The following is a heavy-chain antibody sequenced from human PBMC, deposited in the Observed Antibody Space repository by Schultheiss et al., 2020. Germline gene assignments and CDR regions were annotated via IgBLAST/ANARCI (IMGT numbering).Heavy chain of an antibody. D-gene: IGHD3-10*01. J-gene: IGHJ4*02. CDR2: VSDSGST. Sequence: SETLSLTCGVSGGSISSGGSFWSWIRQHPGEGLEWLGYVSDSGSTYYKPSLESRVTMSIDTSKKQFSLKLSSVTAADTAVYYCARHDYYYGSGRLWGQGTLVTVSS. V-gene: IGHV4-31*11. CDR3: ARHDYYYGSGRL. CDR1: GGSISSGGSF.